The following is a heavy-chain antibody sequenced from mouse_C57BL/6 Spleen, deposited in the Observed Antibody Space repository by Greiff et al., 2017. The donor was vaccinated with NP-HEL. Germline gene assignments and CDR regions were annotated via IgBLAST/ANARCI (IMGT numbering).Heavy chain of an antibody. J-gene: IGHJ3*01. CDR3: ARQLYYGSSSFAY. D-gene: IGHD1-1*01. CDR2: IDPSDSET. Sequence: VQLQQPGAELVRPGSSVKLSCKASGYTFTSYWMHWVKQRPIQGLEWIGNIDPSDSETHYNQKFKDKATLTVDKSSSTAYMQLSSLTSEDSAVYYCARQLYYGSSSFAYWGQGTLVTVSA. CDR1: GYTFTSYW. V-gene: IGHV1-52*01.